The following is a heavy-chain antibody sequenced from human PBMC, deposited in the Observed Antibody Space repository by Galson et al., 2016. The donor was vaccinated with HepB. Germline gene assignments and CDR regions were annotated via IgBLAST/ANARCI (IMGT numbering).Heavy chain of an antibody. Sequence: SETLSLTYNVSGGSLRSYYWNWIRQPPGKGLEWIGYVYFTGTTNYTPSLKTRVTISADTSKNQFSLKVDSLTAADTAVYYCARGHRYYYDIGYFDYWGQGILVTVSS. CDR2: VYFTGTT. V-gene: IGHV4-59*01. CDR3: ARGHRYYYDIGYFDY. CDR1: GGSLRSYY. J-gene: IGHJ4*02. D-gene: IGHD3-22*01.